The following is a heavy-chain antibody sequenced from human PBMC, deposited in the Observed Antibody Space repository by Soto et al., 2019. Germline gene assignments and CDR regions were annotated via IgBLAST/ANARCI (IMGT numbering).Heavy chain of an antibody. J-gene: IGHJ5*02. Sequence: SLTCTVSGGSVSSGSYYWSWIRQPPGKGLEWIGYIYYSGSTNYNPPLKSRVTISVDTSKNQFSLKLSSVTAADTAVYYCARDLARAARYNWFDPWGQGTLVTVSS. CDR1: GGSVSSGSYY. CDR3: ARDLARAARYNWFDP. CDR2: IYYSGST. D-gene: IGHD6-6*01. V-gene: IGHV4-61*01.